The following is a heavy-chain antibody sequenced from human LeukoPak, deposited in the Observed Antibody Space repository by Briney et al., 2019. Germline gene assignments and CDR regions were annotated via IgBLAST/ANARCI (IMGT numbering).Heavy chain of an antibody. CDR2: IYYSGST. CDR1: GGSISRYY. Sequence: SETLSLTCTVSGGSISRYYWSWIRQPPGKGLEWIGYIYYSGSTNYNPSLKSRVTISVDTSKNQFSLKLSSVTAADTAVYYCARDTRPVYNAPYLSGYWGQGTLVIVSS. J-gene: IGHJ4*02. D-gene: IGHD1-14*01. V-gene: IGHV4-59*01. CDR3: ARDTRPVYNAPYLSGY.